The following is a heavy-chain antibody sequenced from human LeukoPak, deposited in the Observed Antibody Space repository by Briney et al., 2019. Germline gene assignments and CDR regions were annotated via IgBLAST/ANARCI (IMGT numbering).Heavy chain of an antibody. CDR3: AGISSGRDYYFDY. J-gene: IGHJ4*02. CDR1: GGTFSSYA. CDR2: IIPIFGQA. V-gene: IGHV1-69*05. D-gene: IGHD6-19*01. Sequence: SVKLSCKASGGTFSSYAISWVRQAPGQGLEWMGRIIPIFGQANYAQKFQGRVTITTDESTSTAYMELSSLRSEDTAVYYCAGISSGRDYYFDYWGQGTLVTVSS.